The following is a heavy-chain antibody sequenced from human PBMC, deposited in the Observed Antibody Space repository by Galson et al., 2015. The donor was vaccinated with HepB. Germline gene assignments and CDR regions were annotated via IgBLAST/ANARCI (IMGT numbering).Heavy chain of an antibody. J-gene: IGHJ3*01. Sequence: SVKVSCKASGVNFITHTFSWVRQAPGEGLEWMGRAIPILDIATYAPNFQDRVTITADKSTDTVYMELSSLRSDDTALYYCASDRTTVIASALDVWGQGTKVTVSS. CDR2: AIPILDIA. CDR1: GVNFITHT. CDR3: ASDRTTVIASALDV. V-gene: IGHV1-69*02. D-gene: IGHD4-17*01.